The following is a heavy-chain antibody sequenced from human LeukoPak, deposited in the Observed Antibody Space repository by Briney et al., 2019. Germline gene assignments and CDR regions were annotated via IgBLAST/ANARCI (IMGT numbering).Heavy chain of an antibody. Sequence: GGSLRLSCAASGVTVSSNYMSWVRQAPGKGLEWVSVIYSDGTTYYADSVKGRFTISRHNSENTLSLQMSSLRAEDTAVYYCAPHIHYSYEYWGRGTLVTVS. CDR1: GVTVSSNY. J-gene: IGHJ4*02. CDR2: IYSDGTT. D-gene: IGHD2-21*01. CDR3: APHIHYSYEY. V-gene: IGHV3-53*04.